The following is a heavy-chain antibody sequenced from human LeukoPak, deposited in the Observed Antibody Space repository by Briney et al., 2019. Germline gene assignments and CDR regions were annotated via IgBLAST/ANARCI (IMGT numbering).Heavy chain of an antibody. CDR2: TYDSGSI. V-gene: IGHV4-59*01. CDR3: VRGWGFFGY. CDR1: GGSISDYY. Sequence: SGTLSLTCTVSGGSISDYYWSWIRQPPGKGLEWIGNTYDSGSIDINPSLKSRVTISVDRSKNQFFLKLSSVTAADRAVYYGVRGWGFFGYWGQGALVT. J-gene: IGHJ4*02. D-gene: IGHD3-16*01.